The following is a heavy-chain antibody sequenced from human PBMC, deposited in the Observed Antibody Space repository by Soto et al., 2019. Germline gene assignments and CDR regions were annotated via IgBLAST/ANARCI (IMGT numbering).Heavy chain of an antibody. CDR1: GFTFSSYA. CDR2: ISGSGGST. V-gene: IGHV3-23*01. D-gene: IGHD3-3*01. Sequence: GGSLRLSCAASGFTFSSYAMSWVRQAPGKGLEWVSAISGSGGSTYYADSVKGRFTISRDNSKNTLYLQMNSLRAEDTAVYSCAKHLNSFGVVIPYYIDYWGQGTLVTVSS. CDR3: AKHLNSFGVVIPYYIDY. J-gene: IGHJ4*02.